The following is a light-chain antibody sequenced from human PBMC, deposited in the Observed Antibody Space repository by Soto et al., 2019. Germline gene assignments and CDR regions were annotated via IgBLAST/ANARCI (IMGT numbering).Light chain of an antibody. CDR2: KAS. CDR3: QQANSFPIT. J-gene: IGKJ5*01. Sequence: DIQMTQSPSTLSASVGDRVTITCRASQSVSTWLAWYQQKPGKAPKLLIYKASNLESGVPSRFSGSGSGTDFTLTISSLQPEDFATYYCQQANSFPITFGQGTRLEIK. V-gene: IGKV1-5*03. CDR1: QSVSTW.